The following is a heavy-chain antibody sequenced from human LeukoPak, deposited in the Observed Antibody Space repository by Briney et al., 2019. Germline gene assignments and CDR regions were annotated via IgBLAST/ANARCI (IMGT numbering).Heavy chain of an antibody. V-gene: IGHV3-48*03. CDR1: RFTFSTYA. Sequence: PGGSLRLSCTASRFTFSTYAMNWVRQAPGKGLEWVSYISSSGSTIYYADSVKGRFIISRDNAKNSLYLQMNSLRAEDTAVYYCARDGRITILYYYYGMDVWGQGTTVTVSS. D-gene: IGHD3-3*01. J-gene: IGHJ6*02. CDR2: ISSSGSTI. CDR3: ARDGRITILYYYYGMDV.